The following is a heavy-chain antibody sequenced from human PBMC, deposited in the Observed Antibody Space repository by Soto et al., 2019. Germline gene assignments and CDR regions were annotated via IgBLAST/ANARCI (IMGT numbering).Heavy chain of an antibody. CDR1: GGSISSGGYS. J-gene: IGHJ5*02. Sequence: PSETQSLTCAVSGGSISSGGYSWSWIRQPPGKGLEWIGYIYYSGSTNYNPSLKSRVTISVDTSKNQFSLKLSSVTAADTAVYYCARLRRGYDILTGYYNEGNWFDPWGQGTLVTVSS. CDR3: ARLRRGYDILTGYYNEGNWFDP. CDR2: IYYSGST. D-gene: IGHD3-9*01. V-gene: IGHV4-61*08.